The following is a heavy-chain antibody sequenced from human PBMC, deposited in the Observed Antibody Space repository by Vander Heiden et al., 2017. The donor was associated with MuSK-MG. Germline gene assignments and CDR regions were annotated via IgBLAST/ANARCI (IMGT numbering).Heavy chain of an antibody. Sequence: EVQLVESGGGLVQPGGSLKLSCAASGFTFSGSAMHWVRQASGKGLEWVGRIRSKANSYATAYAASVKGRFTISRDDSKNTAYLQMNSLKTEDTAVYYCTSGGELLSYWGQGTLVTVSS. CDR3: TSGGELLSY. J-gene: IGHJ4*02. CDR2: IRSKANSYAT. V-gene: IGHV3-73*02. CDR1: GFTFSGSA. D-gene: IGHD1-26*01.